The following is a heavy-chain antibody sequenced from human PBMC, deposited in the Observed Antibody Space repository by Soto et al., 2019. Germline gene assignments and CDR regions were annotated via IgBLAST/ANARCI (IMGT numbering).Heavy chain of an antibody. V-gene: IGHV3-66*01. J-gene: IGHJ4*02. CDR3: ARALPGSGGFDY. D-gene: IGHD1-1*01. Sequence: ESGGGLVQPGESLRLSCAASGLTVGSDHIQWVRQAPGKGLEWVSEISAGGIIHYLDSVKGRFALSRDDSRSTVYLQMNSLRVEDTAMYYSARALPGSGGFDYWGQGTLVPVSS. CDR1: GLTVGSDH. CDR2: ISAGGII.